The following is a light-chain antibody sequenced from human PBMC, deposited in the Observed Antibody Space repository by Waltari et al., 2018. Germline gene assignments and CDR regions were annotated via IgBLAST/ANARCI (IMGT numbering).Light chain of an antibody. J-gene: IGLJ3*02. CDR1: SSDFAVFNY. CDR2: DVS. CDR3: SSYTSTWV. V-gene: IGLV2-14*01. Sequence: QSALTQSASVSGSPGPSITISCPGTSSDFAVFNYVSWYQQHPGKAPQLMIYDVSKRPSGVSNRFSGSKSGNTASLTISGLQAEDEADYYCSSYTSTWVFGGGTKLTVL.